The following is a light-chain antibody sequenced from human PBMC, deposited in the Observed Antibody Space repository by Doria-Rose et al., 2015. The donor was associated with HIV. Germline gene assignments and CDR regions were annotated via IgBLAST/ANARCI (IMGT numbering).Light chain of an antibody. Sequence: IRVTQSPSSLSASVGDRVTITCRASQGIISSLAWYQHKPGRPPKLLIFAVSKLTSGAPSRFTGSGSGTDFTLTINNLQPEDFATYYCQHFHSYPHGTFGQGTRLEI. V-gene: IGKV1-13*02. CDR1: QGIISS. J-gene: IGKJ5*01. CDR2: AVS. CDR3: QHFHSYPHGT.